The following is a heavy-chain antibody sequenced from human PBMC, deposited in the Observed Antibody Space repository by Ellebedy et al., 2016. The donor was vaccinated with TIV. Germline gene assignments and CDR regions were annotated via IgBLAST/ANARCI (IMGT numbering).Heavy chain of an antibody. Sequence: GGSLRLXCTASGFTFGDYAMSWFRQAPGKGLEWVAVIWYDGSNKYYADSVKGRFTISRDNSKNTLYLQMNSLRAEDTAVYYCARLLSSGWTPYYYYYGMDVWGQGTTVTVSS. J-gene: IGHJ6*02. CDR2: IWYDGSNK. D-gene: IGHD6-19*01. CDR3: ARLLSSGWTPYYYYYGMDV. V-gene: IGHV3-33*01. CDR1: GFTFGDYA.